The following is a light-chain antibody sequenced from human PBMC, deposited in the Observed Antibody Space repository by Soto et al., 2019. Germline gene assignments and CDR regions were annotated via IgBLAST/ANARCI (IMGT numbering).Light chain of an antibody. CDR1: QNIRSF. V-gene: IGKV1-39*01. CDR3: QQMTFTPRP. CDR2: GAS. Sequence: DIQMTQSPSSLSASIGDRVTITCRASQNIRSFLNWYQQKPGKAPQLLIYGASILHNGVPSRFSGSGAGTDFTLSIRSLQPEDLATCYCQQMTFTPRPFGKGTKGEI. J-gene: IGKJ1*01.